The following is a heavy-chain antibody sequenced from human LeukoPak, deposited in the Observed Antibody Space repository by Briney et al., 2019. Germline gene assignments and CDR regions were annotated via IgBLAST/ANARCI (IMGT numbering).Heavy chain of an antibody. Sequence: SETLSLTCTVSGGSTTNYYWTWIRQPPGKGLEWIGYIYYSGSTNYNPSLKSRVTISVDTSKNQFSLKLSSVTAADTALYYCARLSKIATAGPNYYHSMDVWGQGTTVTVSS. CDR3: ARLSKIATAGPNYYHSMDV. CDR2: IYYSGST. D-gene: IGHD6-13*01. CDR1: GGSTTNYY. V-gene: IGHV4-59*01. J-gene: IGHJ6*02.